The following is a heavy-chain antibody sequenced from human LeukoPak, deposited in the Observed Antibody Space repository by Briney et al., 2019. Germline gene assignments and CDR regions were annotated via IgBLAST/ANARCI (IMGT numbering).Heavy chain of an antibody. Sequence: GASVKVSCKASGGTFSSYAISWVQQAPGQGLEWMGGIIPIFGTANYAQKFQGRVTITADESTSTAYMELSSLRSEDTAVYYCARVCSSTSCPPYNWGQGTLVTVSS. D-gene: IGHD2-2*01. V-gene: IGHV1-69*13. CDR3: ARVCSSTSCPPYN. CDR2: IIPIFGTA. J-gene: IGHJ4*02. CDR1: GGTFSSYA.